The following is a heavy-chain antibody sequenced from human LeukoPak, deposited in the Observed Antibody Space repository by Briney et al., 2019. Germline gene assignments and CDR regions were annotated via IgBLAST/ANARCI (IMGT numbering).Heavy chain of an antibody. J-gene: IGHJ4*02. CDR1: GYTFTNYG. CDR2: ISPYNGNT. V-gene: IGHV1-18*01. D-gene: IGHD4-17*01. CDR3: AKEGGWQPTDYGDHVY. Sequence: ASVKVSCKASGYTFTNYGITWVRQAPGQGLEWMGWISPYNGNTNYAQKFQGRVTMTTDTSTSTAYMELRNLRSDDTALYYCAKEGGWQPTDYGDHVYWGQGTLVTVSS.